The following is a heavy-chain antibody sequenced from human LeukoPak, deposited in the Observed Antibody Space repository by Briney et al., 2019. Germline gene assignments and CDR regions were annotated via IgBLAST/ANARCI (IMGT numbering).Heavy chain of an antibody. CDR1: GGSISSGDYY. J-gene: IGHJ3*02. CDR3: ARGQWLPQDAFDI. V-gene: IGHV4-30-4*01. CDR2: IYYSGST. Sequence: SETLSLTCTVSGGSISSGDYYWSWIRQPPGKGLEWIGYIYYSGSTYYNPSLKSRVTISVDTSKNQFSLKLSSVPAADTAVYYCARGQWLPQDAFDIWGQGTMVTVSS. D-gene: IGHD6-19*01.